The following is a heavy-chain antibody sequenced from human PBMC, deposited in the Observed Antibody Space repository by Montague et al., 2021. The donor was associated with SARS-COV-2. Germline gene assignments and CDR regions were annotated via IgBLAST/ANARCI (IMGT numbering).Heavy chain of an antibody. CDR1: GDSVSSNSAA. D-gene: IGHD3-10*01. J-gene: IGHJ6*02. CDR3: ARGLWFGELLNRYYYYGMDV. CDR2: TYYRSKWYN. V-gene: IGHV6-1*01. Sequence: CAISGDSVSSNSAAWNWIRLSPSRGLEWLGRTYYRSKWYNDYAVSVKSRITINPNTSKNQFSLQLNSVTPEDTAVYYCARGLWFGELLNRYYYYGMDVWGQGTTVTVSS.